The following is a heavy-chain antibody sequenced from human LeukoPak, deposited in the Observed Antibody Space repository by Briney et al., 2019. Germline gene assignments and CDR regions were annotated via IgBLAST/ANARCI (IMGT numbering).Heavy chain of an antibody. J-gene: IGHJ4*02. CDR2: ISTYNGST. CDR3: ARRVLYSSSSYYFDY. Sequence: ASVKVSCKASGYTFTSYGISWVRHAPGQGLEWMGWISTYNGSTNYAQKLQGRVTMTTDTSTSTAYMELRSLRSDDTAVYYCARRVLYSSSSYYFDYWGQGTLVTVSS. CDR1: GYTFTSYG. V-gene: IGHV1-18*01. D-gene: IGHD6-6*01.